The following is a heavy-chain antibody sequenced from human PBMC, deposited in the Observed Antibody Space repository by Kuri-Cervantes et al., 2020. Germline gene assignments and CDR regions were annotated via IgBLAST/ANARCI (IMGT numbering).Heavy chain of an antibody. V-gene: IGHV1-2*02. CDR2: INPNSGGT. J-gene: IGHJ6*02. CDR1: GYTFTGYY. CDR3: AREVDTAMFFNGMDV. D-gene: IGHD5-18*01. Sequence: SVNVSCKASGYTFTGYYMHWVRQAPGQGLEWMGWINPNSGGTNYAQKFQGRVTMTRDTSISTAYMELSRLRSDDTAVYYCAREVDTAMFFNGMDVWGQGTTVTVSS.